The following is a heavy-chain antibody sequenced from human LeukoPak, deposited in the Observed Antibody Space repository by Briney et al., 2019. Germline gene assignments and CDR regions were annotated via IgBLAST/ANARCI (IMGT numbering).Heavy chain of an antibody. CDR1: GGTFSSYA. CDR3: ARTPQKMKIIAIFGVVPGAFDG. V-gene: IGHV1-69*13. Sequence: GASVKVSCKASGGTFSSYAISWVRQAPGQGLEWMGGIIPIFGTANYAQKFQGRVTITADESTSTAYMELSSLRSEDTAVYYCARTPQKMKIIAIFGVVPGAFDGWGQGTMVTVSS. CDR2: IIPIFGTA. J-gene: IGHJ3*01. D-gene: IGHD3-3*01.